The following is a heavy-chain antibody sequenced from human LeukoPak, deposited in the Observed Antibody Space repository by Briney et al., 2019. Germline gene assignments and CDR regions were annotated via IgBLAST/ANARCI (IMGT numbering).Heavy chain of an antibody. D-gene: IGHD3-16*01. CDR2: TYYRPTWYN. J-gene: IGHJ3*02. CDR1: GDSVSSNSGA. V-gene: IGHV6-1*01. Sequence: SQTLSLACDISGDSVSSNSGAWNWIRQSPSRGLEWLGRTYYRPTWYNKYGVSVQSRITINPDTAKNHFSLQLKSVTPEDTAVYYCARAAGGAFTMWGQGTMVTVSS. CDR3: ARAAGGAFTM.